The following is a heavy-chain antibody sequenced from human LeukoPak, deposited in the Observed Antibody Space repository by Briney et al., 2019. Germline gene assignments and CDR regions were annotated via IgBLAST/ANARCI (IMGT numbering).Heavy chain of an antibody. D-gene: IGHD6-13*01. CDR3: ARHSPAAGTSTAMDV. CDR2: IYYSGSI. CDR1: GGSISSYY. Sequence: SETLSLTCTVSGGSISSYYWSWIRQPPGKGLEWIGYIYYSGSINYNPSLKSRVTISVDTPKNQFSLKLSSVTAADTAVYFCARHSPAAGTSTAMDVWGQGTTVTVSS. V-gene: IGHV4-59*08. J-gene: IGHJ6*02.